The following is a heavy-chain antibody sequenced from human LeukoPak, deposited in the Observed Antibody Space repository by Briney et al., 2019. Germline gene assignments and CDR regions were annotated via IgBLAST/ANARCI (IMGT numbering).Heavy chain of an antibody. J-gene: IGHJ4*02. CDR3: ARDMGTTGWYTSDY. V-gene: IGHV6-1*01. CDR1: GDSVSSKNGA. Sequence: SQTLSLTCAISGDSVSSKNGAWNWIRQSPSRGLEWLGRTYYRSKWYNDYAEFIQGRITINPDTSKNQFSLQLNSVTPEDTAVYFCARDMGTTGWYTSDYWGQGTLVTVSS. D-gene: IGHD6-19*01. CDR2: TYYRSKWYN.